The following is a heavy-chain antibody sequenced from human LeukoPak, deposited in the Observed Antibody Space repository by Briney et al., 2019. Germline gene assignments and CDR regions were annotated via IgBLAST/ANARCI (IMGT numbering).Heavy chain of an antibody. V-gene: IGHV3-21*01. CDR2: ISSSGTYI. CDR3: ASHYYDSSGYYGGY. J-gene: IGHJ4*02. D-gene: IGHD3-22*01. Sequence: GGSLRLSCAASGFTFSSYSMNWVRQAPGKGLEWVSSISSSGTYIYYAESLKGRFTISRDNAKKSLYLQMNSLRPEDTAVYYCASHYYDSSGYYGGYWGQGTLVTVS. CDR1: GFTFSSYS.